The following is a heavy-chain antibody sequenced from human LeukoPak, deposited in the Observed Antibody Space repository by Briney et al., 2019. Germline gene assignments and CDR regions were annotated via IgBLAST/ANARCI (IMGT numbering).Heavy chain of an antibody. J-gene: IGHJ4*02. CDR2: ISSSGSTI. Sequence: GGSLRLSCAASGFTFSSYEMNWVRQAPGKGLEWVSYISSSGSTIYYADSVKGRFTISRDNAKNSLYLQMNSLRVEDTAVYYCARVHDSGSFYNRRHKYYFDYWGQGTLVTVSS. CDR1: GFTFSSYE. V-gene: IGHV3-48*03. D-gene: IGHD3-10*01. CDR3: ARVHDSGSFYNRRHKYYFDY.